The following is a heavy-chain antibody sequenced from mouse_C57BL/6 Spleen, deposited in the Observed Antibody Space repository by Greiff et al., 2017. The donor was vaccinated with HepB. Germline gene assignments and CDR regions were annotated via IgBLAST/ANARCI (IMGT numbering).Heavy chain of an antibody. J-gene: IGHJ2*01. D-gene: IGHD1-1*01. CDR1: GYTFTSYW. CDR3: ARSVTTVVAPFDY. V-gene: IGHV1-64*01. Sequence: QVHVKQSGAELVKPGASVKLSCKASGYTFTSYWMHWVKQRPGQGLEWIGMIHPNSGSTNYNEKFKSKATLTVDKSSSTAYMQLSSLTSEDSAVYYCARSVTTVVAPFDYWGQGTTLTVSS. CDR2: IHPNSGST.